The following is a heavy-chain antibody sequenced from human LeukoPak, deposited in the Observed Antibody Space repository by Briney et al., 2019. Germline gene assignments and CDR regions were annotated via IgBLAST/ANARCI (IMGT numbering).Heavy chain of an antibody. Sequence: PSETLSLTCAVYGGTFSGYYWSWIRQPPGKGLEWIGEVNHGGSTNYNPSLKSRVIISIDKSENQFSLKLSSATAADTAVYYCALQSGEKAAFDIWGQGTVVTVSS. V-gene: IGHV4-34*08. CDR1: GGTFSGYY. CDR3: ALQSGEKAAFDI. CDR2: VNHGGST. J-gene: IGHJ3*02. D-gene: IGHD1-26*01.